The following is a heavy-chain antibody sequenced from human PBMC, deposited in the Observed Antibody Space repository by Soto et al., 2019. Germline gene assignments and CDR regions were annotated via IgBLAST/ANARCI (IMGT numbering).Heavy chain of an antibody. D-gene: IGHD3-22*01. J-gene: IGHJ5*02. CDR2: IYYSGST. CDR1: GGSISSYY. V-gene: IGHV4-59*01. CDR3: ARDHSSGWVNWFDP. Sequence: TLSLTCSVSGGSISSYYWSWIRQSPGKGLEWIGYIYYSGSTNYNPSLKSRVTISVDTSKNQFSLKLSSVTTADTAVYYCARDHSSGWVNWFDPWGQGTLVTVSS.